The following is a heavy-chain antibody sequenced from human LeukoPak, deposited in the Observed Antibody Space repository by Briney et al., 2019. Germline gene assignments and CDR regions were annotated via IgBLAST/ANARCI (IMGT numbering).Heavy chain of an antibody. J-gene: IGHJ4*02. CDR3: ARSPLRLGELSFDY. V-gene: IGHV3-23*01. D-gene: IGHD3-16*02. CDR2: ISGSGGST. CDR1: GFTFSSYA. Sequence: GGSLRLSCAASGFTFSSYAMSWARQAPGKGLEWVSAISGSGGSTYYADSVKGRFTISRDNSKNTLYLQMNSLRAEDTAVYYCARSPLRLGELSFDYWGQGTLVTVSS.